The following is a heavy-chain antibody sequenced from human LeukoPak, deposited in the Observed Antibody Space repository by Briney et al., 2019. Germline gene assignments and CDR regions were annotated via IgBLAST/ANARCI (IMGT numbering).Heavy chain of an antibody. CDR3: AGHRGGTSCIWCYYYYMDV. Sequence: SETLSLTCAVSGYSISSGYYWGWIRQPPGKGLEWIGSIYHSGSTYYNPSLKSRVTISVDTSKNQFSLKLSSVTAADTAVYYCAGHRGGTSCIWCYYYYMDVWGKGTTVTVSS. D-gene: IGHD2-2*01. V-gene: IGHV4-38-2*01. CDR1: GYSISSGYY. CDR2: IYHSGST. J-gene: IGHJ6*03.